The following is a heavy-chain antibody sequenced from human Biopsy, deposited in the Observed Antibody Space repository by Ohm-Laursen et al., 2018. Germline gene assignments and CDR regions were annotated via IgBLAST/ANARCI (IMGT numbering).Heavy chain of an antibody. CDR3: ARDSRGGHLNTTLITGKNLDS. Sequence: GTLSLTCAVYGESFNGYYWSWIRQTPGKGLEWIGEINHSGRTNYNPSLKSRVTISVDTSKNQFSLKVRSVTAADTAVYFCARDSRGGHLNTTLITGKNLDSWGQGILVTVST. CDR1: GESFNGYY. D-gene: IGHD3-16*01. CDR2: INHSGRT. V-gene: IGHV4-34*01. J-gene: IGHJ4*02.